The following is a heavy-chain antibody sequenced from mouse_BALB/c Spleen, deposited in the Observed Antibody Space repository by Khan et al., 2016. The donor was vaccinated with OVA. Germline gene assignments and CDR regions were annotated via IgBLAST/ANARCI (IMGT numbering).Heavy chain of an antibody. J-gene: IGHJ3*01. CDR3: ARLGSQLGPWFAY. D-gene: IGHD4-1*02. CDR2: INPYNDGT. Sequence: VQLQQSGPELVKPGASVKMSCKASGYTFTSYVMHWVKQKPGQGLEWIGYINPYNDGTKYNEKFKGKATLTSDKSSSTAYMELTSLTSEDSAVYYCARLGSQLGPWFAYWGQGTLVTVSA. V-gene: IGHV1S136*01. CDR1: GYTFTSYV.